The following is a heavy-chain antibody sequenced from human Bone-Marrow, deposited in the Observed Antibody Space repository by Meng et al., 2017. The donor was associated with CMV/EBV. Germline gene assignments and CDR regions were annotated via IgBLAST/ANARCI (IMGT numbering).Heavy chain of an antibody. CDR2: IIPILGIA. J-gene: IGHJ6*02. CDR1: GGTFSSYA. V-gene: IGHV1-69*10. D-gene: IGHD2-15*01. Sequence: SVKVSCKASGGTFSSYAISWVRQAPGQGLEWMGGIIPILGIANYAKKFQGRVTITADKSTSTAYMELSSLRSEDTAVYYCEVAATYGMDVWGQGTTVTISS. CDR3: EVAATYGMDV.